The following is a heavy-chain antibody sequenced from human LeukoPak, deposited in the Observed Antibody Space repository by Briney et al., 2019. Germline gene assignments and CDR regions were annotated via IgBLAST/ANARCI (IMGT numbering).Heavy chain of an antibody. Sequence: GSLRLSCATSGFTFSTYEMDWVRQAPGKGLEWVSYISSSGSIYYTDSVKGRFTISRDNAKNSLYLQMNSLRAEDTAIYYCATEGYGGTSDAFDIWGQGTMVTVSS. D-gene: IGHD4-23*01. CDR1: GFTFSTYE. V-gene: IGHV3-48*03. CDR3: ATEGYGGTSDAFDI. CDR2: ISSSGSI. J-gene: IGHJ3*02.